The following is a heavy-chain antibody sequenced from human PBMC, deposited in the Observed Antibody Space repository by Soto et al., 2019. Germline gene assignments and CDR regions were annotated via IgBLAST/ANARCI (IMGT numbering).Heavy chain of an antibody. CDR1: WDSVSRNSAA. V-gene: IGHV6-1*01. J-gene: IGHJ6*03. CDR3: ARDRFISSSSVYYYYYYMDV. D-gene: IGHD6-6*01. Sequence: SQTLSLTCAISWDSVSRNSAAWNWIRQSPSRGLEWLGRTYYRSKWYNDYAVSVKSRITINPDTSKNQFSLQLNSVTPEDTAVYYCARDRFISSSSVYYYYYYMDVWGKGTTVTVSS. CDR2: TYYRSKWYN.